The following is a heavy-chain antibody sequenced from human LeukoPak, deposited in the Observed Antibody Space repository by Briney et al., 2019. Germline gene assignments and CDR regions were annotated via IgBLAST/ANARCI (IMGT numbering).Heavy chain of an antibody. Sequence: ASVKVSCKASGYTFTRYYMHWVRQAPGQGLEWMGWINPNSGGTNYAQKFQGRVAMTRDTSTSTVYTELSSLRSEDTAVYYCARDLGGNRRRYYFDYWGQGTLVTVSS. CDR2: INPNSGGT. CDR3: ARDLGGNRRRYYFDY. V-gene: IGHV1-2*02. D-gene: IGHD4-23*01. J-gene: IGHJ4*02. CDR1: GYTFTRYY.